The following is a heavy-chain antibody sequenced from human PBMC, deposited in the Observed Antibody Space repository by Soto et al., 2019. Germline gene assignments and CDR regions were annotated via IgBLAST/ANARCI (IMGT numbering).Heavy chain of an antibody. Sequence: ASVKVSCKVSGYTLTELSMHWVRQAPGKGLEWMGGFDPEDGETIYAQKFQGRVTMTEDTSTDTAYMELSSLRSEDTAVYYCATHRSSGWYVWFAPWGQGTLVTVSS. CDR3: ATHRSSGWYVWFAP. V-gene: IGHV1-24*01. CDR1: GYTLTELS. D-gene: IGHD6-19*01. CDR2: FDPEDGET. J-gene: IGHJ5*02.